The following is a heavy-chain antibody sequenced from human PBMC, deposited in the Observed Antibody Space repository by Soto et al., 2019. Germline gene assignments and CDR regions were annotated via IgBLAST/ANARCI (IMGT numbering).Heavy chain of an antibody. Sequence: ASVKVSCKASGYTFTGYYMHWVRQAPGQGLEWMGWINPNSGGTYHAQNFQGRVTMTRDTSTTTAYMELASLRSDDTAVYYCARGGGRGYNELDPWGHGTLVTVSS. J-gene: IGHJ5*02. CDR2: INPNSGGT. V-gene: IGHV1-2*02. CDR3: ARGGGRGYNELDP. CDR1: GYTFTGYY. D-gene: IGHD5-12*01.